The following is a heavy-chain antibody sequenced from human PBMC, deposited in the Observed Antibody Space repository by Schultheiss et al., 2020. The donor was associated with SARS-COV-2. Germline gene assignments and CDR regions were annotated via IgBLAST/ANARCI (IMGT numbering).Heavy chain of an antibody. CDR1: GYTFTGYY. D-gene: IGHD3-10*01. V-gene: IGHV1-2*02. CDR2: INPNSGGT. CDR3: ARDLMVRGAPRPYYGMDV. Sequence: VQVSCKASGYTFTGYYIHWVRQAPGQGLEWMGWINPNSGGTNYAQKFQGRVTMTRDTSISTAYMELSRLRSDDTAVYYCARDLMVRGAPRPYYGMDVWGQGTTVTVSS. J-gene: IGHJ6*02.